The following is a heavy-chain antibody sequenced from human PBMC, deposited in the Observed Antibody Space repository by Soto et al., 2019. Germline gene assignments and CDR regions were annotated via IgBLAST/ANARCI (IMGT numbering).Heavy chain of an antibody. CDR2: IAYSGAA. CDR1: GTAITIHTFF. Sequence: SETLSLTCAVSGTAITIHTFFWAWVRQTPGKGLEWIGSIAYSGAAYYNPSLKSRVTMSVDASKNQFSVVLTSVTAADTAVYYCALTKQHRPNDGFDVWGQGTMVTVSS. CDR3: ALTKQHRPNDGFDV. V-gene: IGHV4-39*01. D-gene: IGHD6-13*01. J-gene: IGHJ3*01.